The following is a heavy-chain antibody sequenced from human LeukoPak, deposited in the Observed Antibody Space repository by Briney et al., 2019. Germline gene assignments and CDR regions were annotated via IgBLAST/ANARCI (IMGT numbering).Heavy chain of an antibody. CDR2: ISYDGSNK. D-gene: IGHD3-3*01. CDR1: GFTFSSYA. J-gene: IGHJ4*02. V-gene: IGHV3-30-3*01. Sequence: QPGRSLRLSCAASGFTFSSYAMHWVRQAPGKGLEWVAVISYDGSNKYYADSVKGRFTISRDNSKNTLYLQMNSLRAEDTAVYYCPLTIFGVVAAWGQGTLVTVSS. CDR3: PLTIFGVVAA.